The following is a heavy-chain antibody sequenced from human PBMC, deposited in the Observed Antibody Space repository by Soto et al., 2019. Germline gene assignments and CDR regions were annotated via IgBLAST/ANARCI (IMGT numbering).Heavy chain of an antibody. CDR1: GGSFSGYY. CDR3: ARELSTPSVVPAAMFDY. Sequence: KTSETLSLTCAVYGGSFSGYYWSWIRQPPGKGLEWIGEINHSGSTNYNPSLKSRVTISVDTSKNQFSLKLSSVTAADTAVYYCARELSTPSVVPAAMFDYWGQGTLVTVSS. V-gene: IGHV4-34*01. D-gene: IGHD2-2*01. CDR2: INHSGST. J-gene: IGHJ4*02.